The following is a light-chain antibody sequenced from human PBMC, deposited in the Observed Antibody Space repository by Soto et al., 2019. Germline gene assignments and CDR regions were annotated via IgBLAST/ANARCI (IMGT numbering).Light chain of an antibody. CDR2: GAS. J-gene: IGKJ4*01. CDR3: QQYGSSPLT. V-gene: IGKV3-20*01. CDR1: QSVSSSY. Sequence: DIVLTQSPGTLSLSPGERATLSCRASQSVSSSYLAWYQQKPGQAPRLLIYGASIRATGIPDRFSGGGSATDFTLTISRLEPEDFAVYYCQQYGSSPLTFGGGTKVEIK.